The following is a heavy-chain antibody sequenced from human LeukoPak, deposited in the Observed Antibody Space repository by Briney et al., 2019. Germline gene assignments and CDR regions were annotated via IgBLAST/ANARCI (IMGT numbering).Heavy chain of an antibody. CDR1: GYTFTSYY. CDR3: ARDWGYCSGGSCYRGAFDI. V-gene: IGHV1-46*01. CDR2: INPSDGST. J-gene: IGHJ3*02. D-gene: IGHD2-15*01. Sequence: ASVKVSCKASGYTFTSYYIHWVRQAPGQGLEWMGIINPSDGSTSYAQKFQGRLTMTGDMSTSTVYMELSSLRSEDTAVYYCARDWGYCSGGSCYRGAFDIWGQGTMVTVSS.